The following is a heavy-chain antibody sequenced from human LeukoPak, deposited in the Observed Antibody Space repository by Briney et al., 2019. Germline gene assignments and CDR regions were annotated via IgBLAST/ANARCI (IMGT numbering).Heavy chain of an antibody. V-gene: IGHV4-39*01. J-gene: IGHJ4*02. Sequence: PSETLSLTCTVSGVSISSSSYYWGWIRQPPGKGLEWIGSIYYSGSTYYNPSLKSRVTISVDTSKNQFSLKLSSVTAADTAVYYCARGDCSGGSCYLFDHWGQGALVTVSS. CDR1: GVSISSSSYY. CDR3: ARGDCSGGSCYLFDH. CDR2: IYYSGST. D-gene: IGHD2-15*01.